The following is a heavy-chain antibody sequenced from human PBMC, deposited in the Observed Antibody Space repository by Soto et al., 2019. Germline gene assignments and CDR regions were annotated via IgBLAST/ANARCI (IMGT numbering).Heavy chain of an antibody. J-gene: IGHJ4*02. V-gene: IGHV3-23*01. Sequence: LRLSCVASGFTFSSYALNWVRQAPGRGLEWVSAISGSGGTTYYADSVKGRFTISRDNSKNTLFLQMNSLRAEDAAIYYCAKSPKVISTSLDYWGQGSLVTVSS. CDR3: AKSPKVISTSLDY. CDR1: GFTFSSYA. D-gene: IGHD3-22*01. CDR2: ISGSGGTT.